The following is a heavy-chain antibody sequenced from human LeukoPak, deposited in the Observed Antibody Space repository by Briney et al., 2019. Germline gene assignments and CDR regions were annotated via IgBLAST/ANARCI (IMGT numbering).Heavy chain of an antibody. D-gene: IGHD6-13*01. V-gene: IGHV1-2*02. Sequence: ASVMVSCKASGHTFTGSYIHWVRHAPGQGLEWMGWINPNSGGTTYSQRFQGRVTMTRDTSITTAYVELSRLTSDDTAVYYCASSSSAWCCDFWGQGTLVTVSS. J-gene: IGHJ4*02. CDR2: INPNSGGT. CDR1: GHTFTGSY. CDR3: ASSSSAWCCDF.